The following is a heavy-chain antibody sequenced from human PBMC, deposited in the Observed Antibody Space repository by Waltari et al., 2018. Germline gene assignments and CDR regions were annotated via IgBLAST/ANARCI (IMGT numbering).Heavy chain of an antibody. Sequence: QVQLQESGPGLVKPSETLSLTCTVSGGSISSYYWSWIRQPPGKGLEWIGYIYYSGSTNYNPSLKSRVTISVDTSKNQFSLKLSSVTAADTAVYYCASGGYSSGWFGDYWGQGTLVTVSS. CDR3: ASGGYSSGWFGDY. V-gene: IGHV4-59*01. CDR2: IYYSGST. D-gene: IGHD6-19*01. CDR1: GGSISSYY. J-gene: IGHJ4*02.